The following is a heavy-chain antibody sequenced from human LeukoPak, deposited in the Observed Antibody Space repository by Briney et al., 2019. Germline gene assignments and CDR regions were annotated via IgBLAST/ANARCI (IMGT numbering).Heavy chain of an antibody. CDR2: IIPIFGTA. Sequence: SVTVSCKASGGTFSSYAISWVRPAPGQGLEWMGGIIPIFGTANYAQKFQGRVTITADDSTSTAYMELSSLRSEDTAVYYCWGGGWKKPFDYWGQGTLVTVSS. CDR3: WGGGWKKPFDY. CDR1: GGTFSSYA. D-gene: IGHD2-21*01. V-gene: IGHV1-69*13. J-gene: IGHJ4*02.